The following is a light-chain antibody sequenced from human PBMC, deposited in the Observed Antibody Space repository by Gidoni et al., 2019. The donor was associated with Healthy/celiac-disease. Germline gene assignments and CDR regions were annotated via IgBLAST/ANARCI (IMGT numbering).Light chain of an antibody. J-gene: IGLJ2*01. Sequence: QSVLTQPPSVSAAPGQRVTISCTGSSSNIGAGYDVHWYQQLPGTAPKLLIYGNSNRPSGVPDRFSGSKSGTSASLAITGLQAEDEADYYCQSYDSSLSGSRGVFGGGTKLTVL. V-gene: IGLV1-40*01. CDR2: GNS. CDR1: SSNIGAGYD. CDR3: QSYDSSLSGSRGV.